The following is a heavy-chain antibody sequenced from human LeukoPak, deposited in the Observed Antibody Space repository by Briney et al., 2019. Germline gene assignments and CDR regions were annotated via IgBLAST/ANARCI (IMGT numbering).Heavy chain of an antibody. CDR2: IYSDGRI. V-gene: IGHV3-66*01. Sequence: QPGGSLRLSCAASGFTVSNSYMSWVRQAPGKGLEWVSLIYSDGRIYYADSVKGRFTISRDNSKNALYLQMNGLRAEDAALYYCARDRDYGGVLYFDYWGQGALVTVYS. CDR1: GFTVSNSY. D-gene: IGHD2-8*02. CDR3: ARDRDYGGVLYFDY. J-gene: IGHJ4*02.